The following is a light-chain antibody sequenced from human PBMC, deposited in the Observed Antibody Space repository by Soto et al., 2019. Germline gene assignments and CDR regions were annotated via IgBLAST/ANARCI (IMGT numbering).Light chain of an antibody. V-gene: IGLV2-14*01. J-gene: IGLJ1*01. CDR3: SSYAGSYTFV. Sequence: QSALTQPASVSGSPGQSITISCTGTSSDVGGYNYVSWYQQYPGKAPKILIYEVTTRPSGVSDRFSGSKSGNTASLTISGLQAEDDADYYCSSYAGSYTFVFGTGTKLTVL. CDR2: EVT. CDR1: SSDVGGYNY.